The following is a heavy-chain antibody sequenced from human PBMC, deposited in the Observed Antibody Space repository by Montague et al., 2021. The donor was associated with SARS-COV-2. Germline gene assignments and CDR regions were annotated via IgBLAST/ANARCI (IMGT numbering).Heavy chain of an antibody. CDR1: GFTFSSYG. Sequence: SLRLSCAASGFTFSSYGMHWVRQAPGKGLEWVAVISYDGSNKYYADSVKGRFTISRDNSKNTLYLQMNSLRAEDTAVYYCAKDFMSLMVYAMVYYYYGMEVWGQGNTVTVSS. CDR3: AKDFMSLMVYAMVYYYYGMEV. J-gene: IGHJ6*02. V-gene: IGHV3-30*18. CDR2: ISYDGSNK. D-gene: IGHD2-8*01.